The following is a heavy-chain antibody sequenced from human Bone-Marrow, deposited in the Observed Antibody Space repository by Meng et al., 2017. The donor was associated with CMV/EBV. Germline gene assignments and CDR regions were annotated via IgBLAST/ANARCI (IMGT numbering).Heavy chain of an antibody. J-gene: IGHJ3*01. CDR1: GFHVRSNY. V-gene: IGHV3-53*05. CDR3: ARREILGYSEDLYAFNV. D-gene: IGHD5-18*01. CDR2: IYSGGIHSDGDT. Sequence: GGSLRLSCAASGFHVRSNYMAWVRQAPGKGLEWVSVIYSGGIHSDGDTYHTESVKGRFTISRDNSKNTLYLQMDSLRTEDTAVYYCARREILGYSEDLYAFNVWGQGTRVTVSS.